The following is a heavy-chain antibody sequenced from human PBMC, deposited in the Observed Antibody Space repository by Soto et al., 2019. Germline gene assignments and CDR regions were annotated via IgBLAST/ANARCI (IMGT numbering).Heavy chain of an antibody. CDR2: ISYDGSYK. V-gene: IGHV3-30-3*01. D-gene: IGHD6-19*01. J-gene: IGHJ4*02. Sequence: QVQLVESGGGVVQPGRSLRLSCAASGFTFSSYSIHWVRQAPGKGLEWVAVISYDGSYKYYADSVKGRFTISRDNSKNTLYLQMNSLIAEDTAVYYCARGAGIAVAGTSFEYWGQGTLVTVSS. CDR3: ARGAGIAVAGTSFEY. CDR1: GFTFSSYS.